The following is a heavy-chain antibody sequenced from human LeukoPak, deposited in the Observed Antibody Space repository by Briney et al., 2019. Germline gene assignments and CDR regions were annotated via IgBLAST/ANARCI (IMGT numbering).Heavy chain of an antibody. D-gene: IGHD5-12*01. CDR2: ISYDGTNK. V-gene: IGHV3-30*04. CDR1: GFTFTDYA. Sequence: GGSLRLSCAASGFTFTDYAIHWVRQAPGKGLEWVAVISYDGTNKYYADSVKGRFTISRDNSKNTLYLQMNSLRAEDTAVYYCAKAGYSGYEPGYYFDYWGQGTLVTVSS. J-gene: IGHJ4*02. CDR3: AKAGYSGYEPGYYFDY.